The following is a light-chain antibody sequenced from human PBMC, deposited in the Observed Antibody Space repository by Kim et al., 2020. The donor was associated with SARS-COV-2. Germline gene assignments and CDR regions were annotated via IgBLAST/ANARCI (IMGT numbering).Light chain of an antibody. CDR1: RHVSSW. CDR3: QQYDSYPVT. V-gene: IGKV1-5*03. Sequence: DIQVTQSPSTLSASIGDRVTITCRASRHVSSWLAWYQQKPGKAPDLLISKASSLETGVPSRFSGSGSGTEFTLTISSLQPDDFATYYCQQYDSYPVTFGQGTKVDIK. J-gene: IGKJ1*01. CDR2: KAS.